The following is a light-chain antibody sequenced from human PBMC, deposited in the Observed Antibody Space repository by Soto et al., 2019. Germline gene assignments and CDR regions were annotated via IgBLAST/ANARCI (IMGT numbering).Light chain of an antibody. CDR3: QQRSNWPPIT. CDR2: DAS. Sequence: EIVLTQSPGTLSLSPGERATLSCWASQSVRRDYLAWYQQKPGQAPRLLIYDASTRATGIPDRFSGSGSGTDFTLTISSLEPEDFAVYYCQQRSNWPPITFGQGTRLEIK. J-gene: IGKJ5*01. V-gene: IGKV3D-20*02. CDR1: QSVRRDY.